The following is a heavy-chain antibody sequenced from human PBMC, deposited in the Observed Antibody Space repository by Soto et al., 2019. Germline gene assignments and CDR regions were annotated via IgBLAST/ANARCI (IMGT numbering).Heavy chain of an antibody. CDR2: TYYRSKWYN. J-gene: IGHJ5*02. CDR3: ARDLPVAGYTPHNWFAP. D-gene: IGHD6-19*01. V-gene: IGHV6-1*01. CDR1: GDGVSSNSAA. Sequence: SQTLSLTCAISGDGVSSNSAAWNWIRQSPSRGLEWLGRTYYRSKWYNDYAVSVKSRITINPDTSKNQFSLQLNSVTPEDTAVDYCARDLPVAGYTPHNWFAPWGQGTLVTVSS.